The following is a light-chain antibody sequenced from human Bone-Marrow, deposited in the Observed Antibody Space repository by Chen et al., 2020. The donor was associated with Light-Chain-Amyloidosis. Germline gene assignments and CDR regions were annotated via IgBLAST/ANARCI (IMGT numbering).Light chain of an antibody. J-gene: IGLJ3*02. CDR3: QSYQGSSQGV. Sequence: FMLTQHHSVSESPGKTVIISCTRSSASIATNSVQWYQQRPGSCPTTVIYEDDQRPSGVPDRFSGSIDRSSNSASLTISGLKTEDEADYYCQSYQGSSQGVFGGGTKLTVL. V-gene: IGLV6-57*01. CDR2: EDD. CDR1: SASIATNS.